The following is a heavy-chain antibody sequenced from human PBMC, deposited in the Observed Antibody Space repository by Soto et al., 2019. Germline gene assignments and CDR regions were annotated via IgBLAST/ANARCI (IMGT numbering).Heavy chain of an antibody. J-gene: IGHJ4*02. CDR3: EGGLITMVGVTL. Sequence: QVHLQESGPGLVKPSQTLSLTCTVSGDSITSEGYHRSWIRQRPGQCLEWIGYIYYSGSTYYSPSLKSRLTISEDPSKNQFSLKLSSVTAADTAVYYCEGGLITMVGVTLWGQGTLVTVSS. CDR2: IYYSGST. V-gene: IGHV4-31*03. D-gene: IGHD3-22*01. CDR1: GDSITSEGYH.